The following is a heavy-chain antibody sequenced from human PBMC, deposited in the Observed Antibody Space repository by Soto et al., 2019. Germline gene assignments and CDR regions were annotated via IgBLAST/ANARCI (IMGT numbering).Heavy chain of an antibody. CDR2: IKSKTDGGTT. D-gene: IGHD5-12*01. CDR1: GFTFSNAW. V-gene: IGHV3-15*07. J-gene: IGHJ6*02. Sequence: GGSLRLSCAASGFTFSNAWMNWVRQAPGKGLEWVGRIKSKTDGGTTDYAAPVKGRFTISRDDSKNTLYLQMNSLKTEDTAVYYCTTDQEMATINGYYYGMDVWGQGTTVTVSS. CDR3: TTDQEMATINGYYYGMDV.